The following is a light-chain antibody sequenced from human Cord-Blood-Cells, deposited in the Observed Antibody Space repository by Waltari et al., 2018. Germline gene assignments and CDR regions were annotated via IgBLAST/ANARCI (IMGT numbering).Light chain of an antibody. CDR1: QSVRSY. Sequence: ELVLTQSPATLSLSPGERATLSCMPSQSVRSYFAWYQQKPGQAPRLLIYDASNRATGIPARFSGSGSGTDFTLTISSLEPEDFAVYYCQQRSNWIFTFGPGTKVDIK. CDR3: QQRSNWIFT. CDR2: DAS. V-gene: IGKV3-11*01. J-gene: IGKJ3*01.